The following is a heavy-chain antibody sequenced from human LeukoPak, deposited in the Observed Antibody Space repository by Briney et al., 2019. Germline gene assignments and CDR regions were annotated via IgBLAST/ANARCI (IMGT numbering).Heavy chain of an antibody. CDR1: GGSFSGYY. Sequence: SETLSLTCAVYGGSFSGYYWSWIRQPPGKGLEWIGEINHSGSTNYNPSPKSRVTISVDTSKNQFSLKLSSVTAADTAVDYCARQSGNATGFAFDIWGQGTMVTVSS. J-gene: IGHJ3*02. CDR3: ARQSGNATGFAFDI. V-gene: IGHV4-34*01. D-gene: IGHD1-14*01. CDR2: INHSGST.